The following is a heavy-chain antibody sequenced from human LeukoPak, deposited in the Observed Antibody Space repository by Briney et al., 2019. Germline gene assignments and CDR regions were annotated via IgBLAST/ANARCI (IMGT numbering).Heavy chain of an antibody. V-gene: IGHV3-23*01. CDR1: GFTFSSYA. CDR3: ARRPGGYDWRAFDF. J-gene: IGHJ4*02. Sequence: GGSLRLSCAASGFTFSSYAMSWVRQAPGKGLEWVSAISGSGGSTYYADSVKGRFTISRDNSMNTLYLQMNSLRAEDTAVYYCARRPGGYDWRAFDFWGQGILVTVSS. CDR2: ISGSGGST. D-gene: IGHD5-12*01.